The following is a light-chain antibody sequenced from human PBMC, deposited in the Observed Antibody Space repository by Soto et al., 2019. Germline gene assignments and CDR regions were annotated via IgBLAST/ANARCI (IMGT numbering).Light chain of an antibody. CDR1: QSVSSSY. CDR3: QQFGNSLYT. Sequence: EIVLTQSPGTLSLSLGERATLSCRASQSVSSSYLAWYQQKPGQAPRLLIHDASSRATGIPDRFSGSGSGRDFTLYISRLEPEDFAVYYCQQFGNSLYTFGQGTKREIK. CDR2: DAS. V-gene: IGKV3-20*01. J-gene: IGKJ2*01.